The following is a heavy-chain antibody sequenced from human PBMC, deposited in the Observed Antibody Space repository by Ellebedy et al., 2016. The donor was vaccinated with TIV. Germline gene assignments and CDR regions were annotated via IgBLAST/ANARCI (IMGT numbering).Heavy chain of an antibody. CDR3: ARDFLDPYYYYGMDI. CDR1: GDSVSSDSAA. J-gene: IGHJ6*02. CDR2: TYYRSKWYY. D-gene: IGHD2/OR15-2a*01. V-gene: IGHV6-1*01. Sequence: MPSETLSLTCAISGDSVSSDSAAWNWLRQSPSRGLEWLGRTYYRSKWYYEYADSMKSRITFNPDTSKNQISLQLNSVIPEDTAVYFCARDFLDPYYYYGMDIWGQGTTVIVSS.